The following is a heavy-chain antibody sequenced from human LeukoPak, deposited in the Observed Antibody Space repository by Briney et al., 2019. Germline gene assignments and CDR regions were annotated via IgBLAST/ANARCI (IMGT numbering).Heavy chain of an antibody. CDR2: INSDGSST. V-gene: IGHV3-74*01. CDR1: GVTFSSYW. CDR3: AREGQYGDTAMVLNYYYGMDV. D-gene: IGHD5-18*01. Sequence: GGSLRLSCAASGVTFSSYWMRWVRQAPGKGLVWVARINSDGSSTSYADSVKGRFTISRDNPKNTLYLQMNSLRAEDTAVYYCAREGQYGDTAMVLNYYYGMDVWGQGTTVTVSS. J-gene: IGHJ6*02.